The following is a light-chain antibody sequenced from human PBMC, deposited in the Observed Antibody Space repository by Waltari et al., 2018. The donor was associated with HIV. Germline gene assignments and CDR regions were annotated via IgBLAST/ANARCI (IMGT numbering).Light chain of an antibody. CDR1: QNIHNY. J-gene: IGKJ4*01. CDR2: KAS. V-gene: IGKV1-5*03. CDR3: QQYNHYPMT. Sequence: DIKMTQSPSPLSASVGDRITITCRASQNIHNYLAWYQQKPGKAPKLLVYKASYLQTGVPQRFSGLGSGTDFSLTISSLQADDFATYYCQQYNHYPMTFGGGTQVEI.